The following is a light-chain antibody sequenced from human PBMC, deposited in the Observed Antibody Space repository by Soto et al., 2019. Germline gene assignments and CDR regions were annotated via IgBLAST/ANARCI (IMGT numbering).Light chain of an antibody. J-gene: IGKJ1*01. CDR1: QSVSNN. CDR3: QQYNNWTPWT. Sequence: ILMTQSPATLSVSPGERATLSCRASQSVSNNLAWYQQKPGQAPRLIIYDSSTRATGIAARFSGSGSGTQFTLTISGLQCEDFAVYYCQQYNNWTPWTFGQGTKVEIK. CDR2: DSS. V-gene: IGKV3-15*01.